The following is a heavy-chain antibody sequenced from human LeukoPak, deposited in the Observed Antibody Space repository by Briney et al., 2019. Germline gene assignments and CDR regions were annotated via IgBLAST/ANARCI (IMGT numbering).Heavy chain of an antibody. CDR2: ISYDGSNK. J-gene: IGHJ4*02. CDR1: GFTFSRDG. CDR3: AKVPAPGYSSGWYYFDY. Sequence: GGSLRLSCAASGFTFSRDGMHWVRQAPGKGLEWVAVISYDGSNKYYADSVKGRFTISRDNSKNTLYLQMNSLRAEDTAVYYCAKVPAPGYSSGWYYFDYWGQGTLVTVSS. D-gene: IGHD6-19*01. V-gene: IGHV3-30*18.